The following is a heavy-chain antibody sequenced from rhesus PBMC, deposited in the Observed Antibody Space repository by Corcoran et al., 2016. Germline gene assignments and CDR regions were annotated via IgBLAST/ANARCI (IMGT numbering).Heavy chain of an antibody. Sequence: EVQLVESGGGLVQPGGSLRLSCAASGFTFSSSTMHWVRQASGKGLEWVGRIGSKSNNYETGYAASVKCRFTISRDDSKNTAYLQMHSLKTEDTAVYYCARVDTVTYNSLDVWGRGVLVTVSS. V-gene: IGHV3-118*01. J-gene: IGHJ5-2*02. CDR2: IGSKSNNYET. D-gene: IGHD4-23*01. CDR1: GFTFSSST. CDR3: ARVDTVTYNSLDV.